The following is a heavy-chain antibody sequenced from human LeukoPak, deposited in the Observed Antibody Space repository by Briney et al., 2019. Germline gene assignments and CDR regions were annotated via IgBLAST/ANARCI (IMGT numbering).Heavy chain of an antibody. D-gene: IGHD6-19*01. CDR2: IYYTGRT. CDR1: GGSISSTTYY. J-gene: IGHJ4*02. CDR3: ATQVAGGPLDY. V-gene: IGHV4-39*01. Sequence: SETLSLTCAVSGGSISSTTYYWAWIRQPPGKGLEWIGSIYYTGRTHYIPSLKSRVTISSDTSKNQFSLNLSSVTAADTAVYYCATQVAGGPLDYWGQGTLVTVSS.